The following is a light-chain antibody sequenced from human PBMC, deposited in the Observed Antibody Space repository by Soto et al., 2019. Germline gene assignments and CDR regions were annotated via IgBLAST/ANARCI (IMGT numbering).Light chain of an antibody. CDR1: SSDVGGYNY. J-gene: IGLJ1*01. Sequence: QSALTQPASVSGSPGQSITISCPGTSSDVGGYNYVSWYQHHPGKAPNLMIYDVSNRPSGVSNRFSGSKSGNTASLTISGLQPEDEADYYCSSYTTSNTRQIVFGTGTKVTVL. V-gene: IGLV2-14*03. CDR2: DVS. CDR3: SSYTTSNTRQIV.